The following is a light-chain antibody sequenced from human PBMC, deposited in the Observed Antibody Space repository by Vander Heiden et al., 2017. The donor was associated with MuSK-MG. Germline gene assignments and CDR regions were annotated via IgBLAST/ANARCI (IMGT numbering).Light chain of an antibody. CDR2: SNN. CDR3: AAWDDSLNGPVV. CDR1: SSNIGSNT. Sequence: QSVLTQPPSASGTPGQRVTIPCSGSSSNIGSNTVNWYQQLPGTAPKLLIYSNNQRPSGVPDRFSGSKSGTSASLAISGLQSEDEADYYCAAWDDSLNGPVVFGGGTKLTVL. J-gene: IGLJ2*01. V-gene: IGLV1-44*01.